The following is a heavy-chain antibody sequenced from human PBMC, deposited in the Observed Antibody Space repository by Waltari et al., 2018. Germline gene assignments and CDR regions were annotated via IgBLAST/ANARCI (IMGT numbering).Heavy chain of an antibody. CDR3: AGSSKWYEVVFGY. J-gene: IGHJ4*02. CDR2: IRDSGST. D-gene: IGHD2-8*01. Sequence: QVQLQESGPGLVKPSETLSLTCSTSNTSLRTYYWGWVRQPPGKGLELIGYIRDSGSTEYNPSLKSRVTISADTSKNQVSVKLHSVTAADTAVYYCAGSSKWYEVVFGYWGQGILVTVSS. V-gene: IGHV4-59*08. CDR1: NTSLRTYY.